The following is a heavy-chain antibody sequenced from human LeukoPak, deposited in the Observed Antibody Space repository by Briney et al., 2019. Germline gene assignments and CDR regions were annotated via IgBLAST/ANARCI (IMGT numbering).Heavy chain of an antibody. CDR3: ARDNVRVGVGAFDY. CDR2: ISSDSDTV. D-gene: IGHD3-3*01. V-gene: IGHV3-48*01. Sequence: PEDSQRLSGAGSGFTFNYYSMNWVRQAPGKGLEWVSDISSDSDTVFYAASVMGRLTIFRDNGKNSLYLQMNSRRAEDTAVYFCARDNVRVGVGAFDYWGQGILVTVSS. CDR1: GFTFNYYS. J-gene: IGHJ4*02.